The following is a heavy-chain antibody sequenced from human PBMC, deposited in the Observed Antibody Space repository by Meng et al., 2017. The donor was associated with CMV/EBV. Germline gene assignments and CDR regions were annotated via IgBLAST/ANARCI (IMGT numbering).Heavy chain of an antibody. CDR1: GGSISSYY. D-gene: IGHD3-10*01. CDR2: IYYSGST. V-gene: IGHV4-59*01. CDR3: AHRRQHLQGRGFDY. Sequence: SETLSLTCIVSGGSISSYYWSWIRQPPGKGLEWIGYIYYSGSTNYNPSLKSRVTISVDTSKNQFSLKLSSVTAADTATYYCAHRRQHLQGRGFDYWGQGTLVTVSS. J-gene: IGHJ4*02.